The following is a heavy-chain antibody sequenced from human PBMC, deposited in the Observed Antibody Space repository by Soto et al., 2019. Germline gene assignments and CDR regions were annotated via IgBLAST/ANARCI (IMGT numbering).Heavy chain of an antibody. CDR1: GFTFSSHS. D-gene: IGHD6-19*01. CDR2: IAFDGSYK. CDR3: ARGAGITVPGTSFDY. V-gene: IGHV3-30-3*01. Sequence: QVQLVESGGGVAQPGRSLRLSCAASGFTFSSHSMHWVRQAPGEGLEWVAVIAFDGSYKYYADSVKGRFTISRDNSKNTLYLQMNSLRAEDTAVYYCARGAGITVPGTSFDYWGQGTLVTVSS. J-gene: IGHJ4*02.